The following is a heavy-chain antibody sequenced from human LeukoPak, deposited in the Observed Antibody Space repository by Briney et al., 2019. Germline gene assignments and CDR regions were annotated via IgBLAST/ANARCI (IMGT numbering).Heavy chain of an antibody. V-gene: IGHV3-23*01. D-gene: IGHD2/OR15-2a*01. J-gene: IGHJ6*04. CDR3: AKANRNYYGMDV. CDR1: GFTFSSYG. CDR2: ITGSGGST. Sequence: GGSLRLFCAASGFTFSSYGMMWVRQAPGKGLEWVSAITGSGGSTYYADSVKGRWTIARDNSKTTVYLQMHSLRAEDTALFYCAKANRNYYGMDVWGKGTTVTVSP.